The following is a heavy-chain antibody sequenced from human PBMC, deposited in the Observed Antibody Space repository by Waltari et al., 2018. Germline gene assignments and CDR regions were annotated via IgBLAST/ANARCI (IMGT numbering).Heavy chain of an antibody. D-gene: IGHD5-12*01. J-gene: IGHJ4*02. CDR2: IIPILGIA. V-gene: IGHV1-69*10. CDR3: ARDGIGDGYNDHY. Sequence: QVQLVQSGAEVKKPGSSVKVSCKASGGTFSSYAISWGRQAPGQGLEWMGGIIPILGIANYAQKFQGRVTITADKSTSTAYMELSSLRSEDTAVYYCARDGIGDGYNDHYWGQGTLVTVSS. CDR1: GGTFSSYA.